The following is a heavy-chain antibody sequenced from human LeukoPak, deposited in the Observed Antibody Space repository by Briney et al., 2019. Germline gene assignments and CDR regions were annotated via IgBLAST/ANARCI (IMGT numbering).Heavy chain of an antibody. D-gene: IGHD4-23*01. CDR3: TITPGYFDY. J-gene: IGHJ4*02. CDR2: IKSKTDGGTT. Sequence: GGSLRLSCAASGFTFTSSAMSWVRQAPGKGLEWVGRIKSKTDGGTTDYAAPVKGRFTISRDDSKNTLYLQMNSLKTEDTAVYYCTITPGYFDYWGQGSLVTVSS. V-gene: IGHV3-15*01. CDR1: GFTFTSSA.